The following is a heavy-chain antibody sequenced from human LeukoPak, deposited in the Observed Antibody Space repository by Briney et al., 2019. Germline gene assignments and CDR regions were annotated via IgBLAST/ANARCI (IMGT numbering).Heavy chain of an antibody. CDR3: ARVPQWGLHRFYYMDV. J-gene: IGHJ6*03. CDR1: GGTFSSYA. CDR2: IIPIFGTA. D-gene: IGHD4-11*01. V-gene: IGHV1-69*05. Sequence: ASVKVSCKASGGTFSSYAISWVRQAPGQGLEWMGGIIPIFGTANYAQKFQGRVTITTDESTSTAYMELSSLRSEDTAVYYCARVPQWGLHRFYYMDVWGKGTTVTVSS.